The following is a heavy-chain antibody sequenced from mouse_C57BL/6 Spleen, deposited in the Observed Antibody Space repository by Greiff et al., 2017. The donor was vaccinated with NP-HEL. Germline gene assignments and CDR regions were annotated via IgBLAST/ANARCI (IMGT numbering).Heavy chain of an antibody. CDR3: ARWGLRDGDY. V-gene: IGHV1-20*01. J-gene: IGHJ2*01. D-gene: IGHD3-1*01. Sequence: EVKLMESGPELVKPGDSVKISCKASGYSFTGYFMNWVMQSHGKSLEWIGRINPYNGDTFYNQKFKGKATLTVDKSSSTAHMELRSLTSEDSAVYYCARWGLRDGDYWGQGTTLTVSS. CDR1: GYSFTGYF. CDR2: INPYNGDT.